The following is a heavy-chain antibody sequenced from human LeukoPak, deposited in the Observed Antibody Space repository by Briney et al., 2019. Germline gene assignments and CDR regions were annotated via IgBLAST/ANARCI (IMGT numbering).Heavy chain of an antibody. V-gene: IGHV4-39*01. CDR1: GGSISSSSYY. Sequence: PSETLSLTCTVSGGSISSSSYYWGWIRQPPGKGLEWIGSLDYSGSTYYNPSLQSRVTRSVDTSKNQFSLRLSSVTAADTAVYYCARSQDCYEFDYWGQGSLVTVSS. CDR2: LDYSGST. J-gene: IGHJ4*02. CDR3: ARSQDCYEFDY. D-gene: IGHD2-21*01.